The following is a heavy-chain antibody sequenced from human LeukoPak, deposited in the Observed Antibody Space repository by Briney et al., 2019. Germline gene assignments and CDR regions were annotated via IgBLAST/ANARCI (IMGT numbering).Heavy chain of an antibody. J-gene: IGHJ6*02. CDR2: ISGSGGSP. V-gene: IGHV3-23*01. CDR3: AKSLGEDSYYPGMDV. CDR1: GVTFSSFA. D-gene: IGHD7-27*01. Sequence: GGSLRLSCAASGVTFSSFAMSWGRQAPGKGREWGSVISGSGGSPHHAHPAQGRFPITRDNSKNTVHLQTNSLSPEDTALYYCAKSLGEDSYYPGMDVWGQDPTVTVPS.